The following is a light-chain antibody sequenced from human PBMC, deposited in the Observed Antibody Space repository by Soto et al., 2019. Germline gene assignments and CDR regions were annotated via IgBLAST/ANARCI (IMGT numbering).Light chain of an antibody. V-gene: IGKV3D-15*01. J-gene: IGKJ4*02. CDR3: PHYNNWPLT. CDR2: DAS. Sequence: EIVLTQSPATLSVAPGERATLACRASQSSSRTLAWYQQRPGHPPRLIIYDASIMATGFPARFSGSGSGTAFTLTISSLKSEDFAVYYWPHYNNWPLTFGGGTTVEIK. CDR1: QSSSRT.